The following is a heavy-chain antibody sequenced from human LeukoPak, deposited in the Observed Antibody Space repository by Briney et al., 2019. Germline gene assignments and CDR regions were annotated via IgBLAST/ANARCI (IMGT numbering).Heavy chain of an antibody. V-gene: IGHV3-74*01. CDR2: VHSDGTTA. CDR3: AEGALTYYYYGMDV. CDR1: GSSFSSFW. Sequence: QSGGSLILSCAASGSSFSSFWMPWVRLAPGKGLEWVSRVHSDGTTANYADSVKGRFTISRDNAKNTLYLQMNSLRAEDTAVYYCAEGALTYYYYGMDVWGRGTTVTVSS. J-gene: IGHJ6*02. D-gene: IGHD2/OR15-2a*01.